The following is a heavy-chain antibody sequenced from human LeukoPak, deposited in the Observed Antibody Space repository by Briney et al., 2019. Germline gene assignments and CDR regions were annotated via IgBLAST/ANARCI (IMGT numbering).Heavy chain of an antibody. V-gene: IGHV4-31*03. CDR2: IYYSGST. CDR3: ARRAPSAGYFDL. J-gene: IGHJ2*01. CDR1: SGSISSGGYY. Sequence: PSETLSLTCTVSSGSISSGGYYWSWIRQHPGKGLEWIGYIYYSGSTYYNPSLQSRVTISMDTSKNQFSLNLSSVTAADTAVYYCARRAPSAGYFDLWGRGTLVTVSS.